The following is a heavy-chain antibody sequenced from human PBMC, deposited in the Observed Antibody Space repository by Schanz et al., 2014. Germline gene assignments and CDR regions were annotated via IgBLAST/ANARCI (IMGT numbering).Heavy chain of an antibody. CDR1: GYTFVSYS. V-gene: IGHV1-46*01. Sequence: QVQLVQSGAEVKKPGASVKVSCKASGYTFVSYSMLWVRQAPGQGLEWMGIINPSGGSTRYGQKFQGRITVTTDTSTSTVYLELSSLRSDDTAVYYCARGFDFWDRWGQGTLVIVSS. D-gene: IGHD3-3*01. CDR2: INPSGGST. CDR3: ARGFDFWDR. J-gene: IGHJ4*02.